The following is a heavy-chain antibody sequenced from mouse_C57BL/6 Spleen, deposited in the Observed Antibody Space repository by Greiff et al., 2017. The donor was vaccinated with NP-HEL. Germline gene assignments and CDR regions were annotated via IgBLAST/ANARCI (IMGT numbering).Heavy chain of an antibody. Sequence: LEESGAELVKPGASVKISCKASGYAFSSYWMNWVKQRPGKGLEWIGQIYPGDGDTNYNGTFKGKATLTADKSSSTAYMQLSSLTSEESAVYVCARRGCIYYDYDYAMDYWGQGTSVTVSS. J-gene: IGHJ4*01. CDR1: GYAFSSYW. CDR3: ARRGCIYYDYDYAMDY. V-gene: IGHV1-80*01. D-gene: IGHD2-4*01. CDR2: IYPGDGDT.